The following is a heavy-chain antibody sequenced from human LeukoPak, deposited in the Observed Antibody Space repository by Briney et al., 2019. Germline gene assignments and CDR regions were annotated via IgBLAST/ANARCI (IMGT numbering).Heavy chain of an antibody. D-gene: IGHD5-12*01. Sequence: GGSLRLSCAASGFNFADSAMSWVRPTRRKGLEGVGLISFNGRNTYYGASVKGRFTISRDNSKDTVYLQMNSLRAEDTAIFYCARDIELSTWGPGTMVTVSS. CDR1: GFNFADSA. CDR3: ARDIELST. CDR2: ISFNGRNT. J-gene: IGHJ3*01. V-gene: IGHV3-23*01.